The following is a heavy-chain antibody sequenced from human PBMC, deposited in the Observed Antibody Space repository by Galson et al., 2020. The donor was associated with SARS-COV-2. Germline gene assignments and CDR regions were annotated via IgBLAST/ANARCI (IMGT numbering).Heavy chain of an antibody. J-gene: IGHJ4*02. V-gene: IGHV5-51*01. CDR1: GYNFANSW. D-gene: IGHD3-10*01. CDR3: ARRAGTYGSGFRLEN. Sequence: HGESLKISCQGSGYNFANSWIVWVRLMPGKGLEWMGMIDPSDSDSRYNPSFRGQVSISADKSIGIAYLQWGSLKASDTGMYFCARRAGTYGSGFRLENWGQGTLVTVSS. CDR2: IDPSDSDS.